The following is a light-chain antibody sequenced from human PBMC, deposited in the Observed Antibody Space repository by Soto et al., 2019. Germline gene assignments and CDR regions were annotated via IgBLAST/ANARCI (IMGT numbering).Light chain of an antibody. J-gene: IGLJ2*01. Sequence: QSVLTQPPSVSGAPGQRVTISCTGSSSNIGAGYNVHWYQQLPGTAPKLLIYANSNRPSGVPDRFSGSKSGTSASLAITGLQAEYEADYYFQSYDTSLSVVFGGGTKLTVL. CDR2: ANS. V-gene: IGLV1-40*01. CDR3: QSYDTSLSVV. CDR1: SSNIGAGYN.